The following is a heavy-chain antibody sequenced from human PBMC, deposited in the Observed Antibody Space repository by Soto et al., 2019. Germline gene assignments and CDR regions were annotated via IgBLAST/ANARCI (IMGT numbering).Heavy chain of an antibody. Sequence: SVKVSCKASGYTFTRSGISWVRQAPGQGLEWMGRIIPILGIANYAQKFQGRVTITADKSTSTAYMELSSLRSEDTAVYYCAGVKSSWEICFDPWGQGTLVTVAS. CDR3: AGVKSSWEICFDP. V-gene: IGHV1-69*04. CDR2: IIPILGIA. D-gene: IGHD1-26*01. CDR1: GYTFTRSG. J-gene: IGHJ5*02.